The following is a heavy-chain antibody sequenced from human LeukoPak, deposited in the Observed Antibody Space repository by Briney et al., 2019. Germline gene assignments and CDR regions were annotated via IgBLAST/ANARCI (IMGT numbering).Heavy chain of an antibody. V-gene: IGHV1-69*04. J-gene: IGHJ4*02. Sequence: ASVKVSCKASGGTFSSYFISWVRQAPGQGLEWVGRVIPTLGLANYAQKFQGRVTITADESTSTAYMELSSLRSEDTAVYYCARESRTPSAVVPAAMGYWGQGTLVTVSS. CDR1: GGTFSSYF. D-gene: IGHD2-2*01. CDR2: VIPTLGLA. CDR3: ARESRTPSAVVPAAMGY.